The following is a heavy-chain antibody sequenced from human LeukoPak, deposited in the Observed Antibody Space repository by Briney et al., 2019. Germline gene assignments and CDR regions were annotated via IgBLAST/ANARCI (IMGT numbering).Heavy chain of an antibody. V-gene: IGHV1-3*03. Sequence: ASVKVSCKASGYTFTSYAMHWVRQAPGQRLEWMGWINAGNGNTKYSQEFQGRVTITRDTSASTAYMELSSLRSEDMAVYYCARAPYCSGGSCYPHFDYWGQGTLVTVSS. CDR2: INAGNGNT. CDR3: ARAPYCSGGSCYPHFDY. J-gene: IGHJ4*02. D-gene: IGHD2-15*01. CDR1: GYTFTSYA.